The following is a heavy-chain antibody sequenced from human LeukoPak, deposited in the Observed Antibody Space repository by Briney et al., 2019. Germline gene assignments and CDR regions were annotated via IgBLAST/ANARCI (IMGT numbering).Heavy chain of an antibody. J-gene: IGHJ6*03. CDR3: ARSRPIVARQYYYYMDV. CDR1: GGTFSSYA. V-gene: IGHV1-69*05. CDR2: IIPIFGTA. Sequence: SVKVSCKASGGTFSSYAISWVRQAPGQGLEWMGGIIPIFGTANYAQKFQGRVTITTDESTSTAYMELSSLRSEDTAVYYCARSRPIVARQYYYYMDVWGKGTTVTVSS. D-gene: IGHD6-6*01.